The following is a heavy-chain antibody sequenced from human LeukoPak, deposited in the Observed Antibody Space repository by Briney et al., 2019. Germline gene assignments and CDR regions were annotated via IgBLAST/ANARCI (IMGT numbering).Heavy chain of an antibody. V-gene: IGHV4-59*01. Sequence: SETLSLTCTVSGGSISSYYWSWIRQPPGKGLEWIGYIYYSGSTNYNPSLKSRVTISVDTSKNQFSLKLSSVTAADTAMYYCARADGDTALIAAAGTIYDYWGQGTLVTVSS. J-gene: IGHJ4*02. CDR1: GGSISSYY. CDR2: IYYSGST. CDR3: ARADGDTALIAAAGTIYDY. D-gene: IGHD6-13*01.